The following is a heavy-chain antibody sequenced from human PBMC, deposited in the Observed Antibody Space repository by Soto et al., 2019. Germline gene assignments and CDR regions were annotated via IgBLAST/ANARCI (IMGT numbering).Heavy chain of an antibody. J-gene: IGHJ5*01. V-gene: IGHV4-30-4*01. CDR3: ARGRYCLTGRCFPNWFDS. Sequence: PSETLSLTGSVAGDSISTVDYFWAWLRQPPGQALEYIGYIYKSATTYYNPSFESRVAISLDTSKSQFSLNVTSLTAADTAVYFCARGRYCLTGRCFPNWFDSWGQGTLVTVSS. D-gene: IGHD2-15*01. CDR2: IYKSATT. CDR1: GDSISTVDYF.